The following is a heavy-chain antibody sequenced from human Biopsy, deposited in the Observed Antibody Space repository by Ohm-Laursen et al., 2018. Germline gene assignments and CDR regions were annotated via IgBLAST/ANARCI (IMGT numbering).Heavy chain of an antibody. CDR1: GGTFTMFP. CDR2: ILPFYGTT. CDR3: ASSDGRSGFDY. V-gene: IGHV1-69*01. J-gene: IGHJ4*02. Sequence: SSVKVSCKVSGGTFTMFPISWVRQAPGQGLEWMGAILPFYGTTNFAQKFQGRVTLTADGSTSTAYMELSSLRSEDTGVYYCASSDGRSGFDYWGQGTLVTVSS. D-gene: IGHD3-10*01.